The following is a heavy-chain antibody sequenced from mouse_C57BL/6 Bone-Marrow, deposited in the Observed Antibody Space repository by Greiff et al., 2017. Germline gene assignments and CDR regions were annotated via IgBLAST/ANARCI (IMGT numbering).Heavy chain of an antibody. V-gene: IGHV1-26*01. Sequence: VQLQQSGPELVKPGASVKISCKASGYTFTDYYMNWVKQSHGKSLEWIGDINPNNGGTSYNQKFKGKATLTVDKSSSTAYMALRSLTSEDSAVYYCARTDWVVWFAYWGQGTLVTVSA. J-gene: IGHJ3*01. CDR3: ARTDWVVWFAY. CDR1: GYTFTDYY. CDR2: INPNNGGT.